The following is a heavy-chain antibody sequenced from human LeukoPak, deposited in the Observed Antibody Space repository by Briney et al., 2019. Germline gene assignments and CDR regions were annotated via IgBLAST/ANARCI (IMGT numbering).Heavy chain of an antibody. D-gene: IGHD1-26*01. CDR3: AKVRRVGATLTYYYGMDV. V-gene: IGHV3-30*18. J-gene: IGHJ6*02. Sequence: GRSLRLSCAASGFTFSSYGMHWVRQAPGKGLEWVAVISYDGSNKYYADSVKGRFTISRDNSKNTLYLQMNSLRAEGTAVYYCAKVRRVGATLTYYYGMDVWGQGTTVTVSS. CDR2: ISYDGSNK. CDR1: GFTFSSYG.